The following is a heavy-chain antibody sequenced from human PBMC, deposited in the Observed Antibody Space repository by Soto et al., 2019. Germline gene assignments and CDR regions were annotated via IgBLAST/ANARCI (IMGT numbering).Heavy chain of an antibody. CDR3: ERDPPRFFTSSPEGAGL. J-gene: IGHJ4*02. Sequence: QVQLVQSGTEVKKPGASVKVSCKASGYIFTDSHIHWVRQASGQGLEWLGWINPKTGDTHYSQKFHGRIILTRDTSISTAYMELTNLTSDDTAVYYCERDPPRFFTSSPEGAGLWGQGTLVTVSS. D-gene: IGHD6-6*01. CDR2: INPKTGDT. V-gene: IGHV1-2*02. CDR1: GYIFTDSH.